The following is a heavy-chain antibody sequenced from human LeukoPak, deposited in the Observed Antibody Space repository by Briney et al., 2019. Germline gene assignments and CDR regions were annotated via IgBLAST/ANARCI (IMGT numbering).Heavy chain of an antibody. CDR3: ARHLDV. V-gene: IGHV3-30-3*01. Sequence: PGGSLRLSCAASGFTFSSYAMHWGRQAPGKGLEWVAVISYDGSNKYYAESVKSRFTISRDNSKNTLYLQMNSLRAEDTAVYYCARHLDVWGQGTTVTVSS. CDR1: GFTFSSYA. J-gene: IGHJ6*02. D-gene: IGHD3-3*02. CDR2: ISYDGSNK.